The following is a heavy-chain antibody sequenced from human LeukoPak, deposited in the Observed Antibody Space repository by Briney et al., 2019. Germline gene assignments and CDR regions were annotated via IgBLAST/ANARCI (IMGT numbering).Heavy chain of an antibody. J-gene: IGHJ6*03. Sequence: ASVKVSCKASGYTFTSNYMHWVRQAPGQGLEWMGIINPSGGSTSYAQKFQGRVTMTRDTSTSTVYMELSSLRSEDTAVYYCARAPYMITIFGVGDRYYYMDVWGKGTTVTVSS. CDR1: GYTFTSNY. V-gene: IGHV1-46*01. CDR3: ARAPYMITIFGVGDRYYYMDV. CDR2: INPSGGST. D-gene: IGHD3-3*01.